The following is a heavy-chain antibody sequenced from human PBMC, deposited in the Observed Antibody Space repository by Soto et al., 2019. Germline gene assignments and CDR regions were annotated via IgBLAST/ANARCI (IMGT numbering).Heavy chain of an antibody. Sequence: QVQLQESGPGLVKPSETLSLTCTVSGGSINNYYWNWIRQPPGKGLEWIGYIYYSGSTNYNPSLKGRVTISLGTSKKHFSLKLSSVTAADTAMYYCARGGDASGWYWGSWGQGTLVTVSS. CDR1: GGSINNYY. V-gene: IGHV4-59*01. D-gene: IGHD6-19*01. CDR3: ARGGDASGWYWGS. J-gene: IGHJ5*02. CDR2: IYYSGST.